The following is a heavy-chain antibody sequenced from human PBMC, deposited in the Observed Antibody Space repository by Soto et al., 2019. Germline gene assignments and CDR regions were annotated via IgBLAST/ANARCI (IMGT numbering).Heavy chain of an antibody. V-gene: IGHV3-23*01. Sequence: PGGSLRLSCAASGFTFSSYAMNWVRQAPGKGLEWVSVISGSGDSTYYADSVKGRFTISRDNSKNTLYLQMNSLRTEDTAVYYCARRGPGTYFDYWGQGSFDTVSS. CDR3: ARRGPGTYFDY. CDR1: GFTFSSYA. D-gene: IGHD6-13*01. J-gene: IGHJ4*02. CDR2: ISGSGDST.